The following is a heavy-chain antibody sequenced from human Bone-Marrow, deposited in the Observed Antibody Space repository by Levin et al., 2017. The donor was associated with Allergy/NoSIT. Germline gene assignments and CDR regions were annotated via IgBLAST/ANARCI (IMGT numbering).Heavy chain of an antibody. CDR1: GFTFSSYG. D-gene: IGHD2-2*01. Sequence: GGSLRLSCAASGFTFSSYGMHWVRQAPGKGLEWVAVISYDGSNKYYADSVKGRFTISRDNSKNTLYLQMNSLRAEDTAVYYCAKVPDCSSTSCYSGYFDYWGQGTLVTVSS. J-gene: IGHJ4*02. CDR2: ISYDGSNK. CDR3: AKVPDCSSTSCYSGYFDY. V-gene: IGHV3-30*18.